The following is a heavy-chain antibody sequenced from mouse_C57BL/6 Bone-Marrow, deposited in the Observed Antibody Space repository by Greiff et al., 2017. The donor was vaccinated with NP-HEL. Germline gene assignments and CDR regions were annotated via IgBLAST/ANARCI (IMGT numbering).Heavy chain of an antibody. D-gene: IGHD3-3*01. V-gene: IGHV1-63*01. CDR3: ARAGGQAMDY. J-gene: IGHJ4*01. CDR1: GYTFTNYW. Sequence: SGAELVRPGTSVKMSCKASGYTFTNYWIGWAKQRPGHGLEWIGDIYPGGGYTNYNEKFKGKATLTADKSSSTAYMQFSSLTSEDSAIYYCARAGGQAMDYWGQGTSVTVSS. CDR2: IYPGGGYT.